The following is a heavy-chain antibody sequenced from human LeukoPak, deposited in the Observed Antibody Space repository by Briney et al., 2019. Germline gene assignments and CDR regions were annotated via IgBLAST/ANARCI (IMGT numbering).Heavy chain of an antibody. CDR2: IYYSGST. D-gene: IGHD2-21*01. CDR1: GGSISTISYD. V-gene: IGHV4-39*01. CDR3: ARQIVGPTLEIYYFDH. J-gene: IGHJ4*02. Sequence: SETLSLTCTVAGGSISTISYDCGWIRQPPGKGLEWIGSIYYSGSTYYNPSLKSRVTISVDTSKNQFSLKLSSVTAADTAVYYCARQIVGPTLEIYYFDHWGQGTPVTVSS.